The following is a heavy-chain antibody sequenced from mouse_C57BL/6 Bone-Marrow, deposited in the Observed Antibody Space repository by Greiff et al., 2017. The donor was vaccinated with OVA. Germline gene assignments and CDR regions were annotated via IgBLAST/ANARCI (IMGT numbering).Heavy chain of an antibody. CDR1: GYTFTSYW. D-gene: IGHD1-1*01. J-gene: IGHJ2*01. V-gene: IGHV1-53*01. Sequence: QVQLQQPGAELVKPGASVKLSCKASGYTFTSYWMQWVKQRPGQGLEWIGNINPSNGGTNYNEKFKSKATLTVDKSSSTAYMQLSSLTSEDSAVYYCARGIYYYGTGFDYWGQGTTLTVSS. CDR2: INPSNGGT. CDR3: ARGIYYYGTGFDY.